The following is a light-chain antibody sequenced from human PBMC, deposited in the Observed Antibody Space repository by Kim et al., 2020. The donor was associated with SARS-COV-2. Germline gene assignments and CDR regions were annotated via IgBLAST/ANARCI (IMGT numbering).Light chain of an antibody. Sequence: DIQMTQSPSSLSASVGDRVTITCRASQAIRSDLHWFQQKPGKAPKGLIYAASSLQSGVPSRFSGSGSGTEFTLTISSLQTEDFATYYCLQYNDYPYTFGQGTKLEI. CDR2: AAS. CDR3: LQYNDYPYT. J-gene: IGKJ2*01. V-gene: IGKV1-17*01. CDR1: QAIRSD.